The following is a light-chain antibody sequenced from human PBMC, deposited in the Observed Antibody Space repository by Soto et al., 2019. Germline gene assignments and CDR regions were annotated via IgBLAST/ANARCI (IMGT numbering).Light chain of an antibody. CDR2: DTS. CDR1: QYISSW. V-gene: IGKV1-5*01. CDR3: QQYNSYSWT. J-gene: IGKJ1*01. Sequence: DIQMTQSPSTLSASVGDRVTITCRASQYISSWLAWYQQKPGKAPKLLIYDTSNLESGVPSRFSGSESGTEFTLTISSLQPDDFATYHCQQYNSYSWTFGQGNKVEIK.